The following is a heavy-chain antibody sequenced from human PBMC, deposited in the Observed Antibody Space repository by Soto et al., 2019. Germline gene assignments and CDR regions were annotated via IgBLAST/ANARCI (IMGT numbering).Heavy chain of an antibody. CDR3: TTLSITIFGVVLMDV. D-gene: IGHD3-3*01. V-gene: IGHV3-15*07. CDR2: IKSKTDGGTT. J-gene: IGHJ6*02. CDR1: GFTFSNAW. Sequence: GGSLRLSCAASGFTFSNAWMNWVRQAPGKGLEWVGRIKSKTDGGTTNYAAPVKGRFTISRDDSKNTLYLQMDSLKTEDTAVYYCTTLSITIFGVVLMDVWGQGTTVTVSS.